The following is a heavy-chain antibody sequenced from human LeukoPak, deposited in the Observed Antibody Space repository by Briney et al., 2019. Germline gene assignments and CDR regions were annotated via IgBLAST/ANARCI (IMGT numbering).Heavy chain of an antibody. Sequence: SVKVSCKASGGTFSSYAISWVRQAPGQGLEWMGGIIPIFGTANYAQKFQGRVTITTDESTSTAYMELSSLRSEDTAVYYCASTSGPHYYDGSGYYGAFDIWGQGTMVTVSS. CDR3: ASTSGPHYYDGSGYYGAFDI. J-gene: IGHJ3*02. CDR2: IIPIFGTA. CDR1: GGTFSSYA. V-gene: IGHV1-69*05. D-gene: IGHD3-22*01.